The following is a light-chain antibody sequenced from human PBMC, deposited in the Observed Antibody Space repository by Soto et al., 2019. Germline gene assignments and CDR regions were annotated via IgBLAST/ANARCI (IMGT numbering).Light chain of an antibody. Sequence: DIQMTQSPSSLSASVGDRVTITCRASQSMSTYLNCFQQKPGKAPKVLIYGASSLQSGVPSRFSGSGSGTDFTLTISSLQPEDSATYYCQQRYNTPLTFGGGTKVEIK. CDR1: QSMSTY. CDR3: QQRYNTPLT. J-gene: IGKJ4*01. CDR2: GAS. V-gene: IGKV1-39*01.